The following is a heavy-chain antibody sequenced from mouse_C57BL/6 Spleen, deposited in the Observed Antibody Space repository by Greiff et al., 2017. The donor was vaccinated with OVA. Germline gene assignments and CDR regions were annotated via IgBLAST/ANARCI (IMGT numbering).Heavy chain of an antibody. V-gene: IGHV1-42*01. CDR2: INPSTGGT. J-gene: IGHJ4*01. CDR1: GYSFTGYY. D-gene: IGHD2-4*01. Sequence: VQLQQSGPELVKPGASVKISCKASGYSFTGYYMNWVKQSPEKSLEWIGEINPSTGGTTYNQKFKAKATLTVDKSSSTAYMQLKSLTSEDSAFYYGARFVITQEGWGYYAMDYWGQGTSVTVSS. CDR3: ARFVITQEGWGYYAMDY.